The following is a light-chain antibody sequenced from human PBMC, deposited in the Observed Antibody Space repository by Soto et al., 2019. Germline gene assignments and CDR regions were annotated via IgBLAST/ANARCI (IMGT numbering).Light chain of an antibody. CDR1: SGSVSTSYY. CDR2: STN. V-gene: IGLV8-61*01. CDR3: VLYMGGGISV. Sequence: QAVVTQEPSFSVSPGRTVTLTCGLSSGSVSTSYYPSWYQQTPGQAPRTLIYSTNSRSSGVPDRFSGSILGNKAALTITGAQADDESDYYCVLYMGGGISVFGGGTQLTVL. J-gene: IGLJ2*01.